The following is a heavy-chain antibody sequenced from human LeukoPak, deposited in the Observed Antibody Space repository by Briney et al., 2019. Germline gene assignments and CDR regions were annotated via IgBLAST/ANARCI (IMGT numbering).Heavy chain of an antibody. J-gene: IGHJ4*02. CDR3: AKARTTGYFDY. V-gene: IGHV3-21*01. CDR2: ITSTSSSI. Sequence: GRSLRLSCVASGFTFGSYSMNWVRQAPGKGLEWVSSITSTSSSIYYADSVKGRFTISRDNAKNSLYLQMNSLRAEDTAVYYCAKARTTGYFDYWGQGTLVTVSS. CDR1: GFTFGSYS. D-gene: IGHD1-14*01.